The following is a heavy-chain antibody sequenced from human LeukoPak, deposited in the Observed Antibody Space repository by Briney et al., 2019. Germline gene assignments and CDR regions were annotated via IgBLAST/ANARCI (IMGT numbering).Heavy chain of an antibody. V-gene: IGHV4-61*02. D-gene: IGHD3-16*01. Sequence: PSQTLSLTCTVSGGSISSGSYYWSWIRQPAGKGLEWIGRIYTSGSTNYNPSLKSRVTISVDTSKNQFSLKLSSVTAADTAVYYCARSMITEEFHFWGQGKLVTVSS. CDR1: GGSISSGSYY. CDR2: IYTSGST. J-gene: IGHJ4*02. CDR3: ARSMITEEFHF.